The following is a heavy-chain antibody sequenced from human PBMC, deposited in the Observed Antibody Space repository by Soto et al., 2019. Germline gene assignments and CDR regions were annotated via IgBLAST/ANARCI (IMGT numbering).Heavy chain of an antibody. Sequence: QVQLVQSGAEVKKPGSSVKVSCKASGGTFSSYTISWVRQAPGQGLEWMGRIIPILSIANYAQKFQGRVTITADKSTSTAYMELSSLRSEDTAVYYCARDPPGAMVIGSDYWGQGTLVTVSS. CDR2: IIPILSIA. CDR3: ARDPPGAMVIGSDY. D-gene: IGHD5-18*01. V-gene: IGHV1-69*08. CDR1: GGTFSSYT. J-gene: IGHJ4*02.